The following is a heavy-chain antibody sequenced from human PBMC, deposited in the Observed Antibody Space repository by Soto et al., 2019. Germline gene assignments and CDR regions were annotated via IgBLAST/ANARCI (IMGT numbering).Heavy chain of an antibody. J-gene: IGHJ6*02. D-gene: IGHD1-1*01. CDR3: THRVHWNYGLDV. CDR1: GFSLSTSGVG. Sequence: SGPTLVNPTQTLTLTCTFSGFSLSTSGVGVVWIRQPPGKALEWLALIYWDGDKRYSPSLQSRLTITKDTSKNQVVLTMTNMDPVDTATYYCTHRVHWNYGLDVWGQGTTVTVSS. CDR2: IYWDGDK. V-gene: IGHV2-5*02.